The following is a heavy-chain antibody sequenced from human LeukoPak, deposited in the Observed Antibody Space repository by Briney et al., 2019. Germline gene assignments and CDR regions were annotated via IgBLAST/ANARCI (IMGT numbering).Heavy chain of an antibody. V-gene: IGHV3-21*01. CDR2: ISSSGSYI. CDR3: ARVVTYYSGSSGYALDF. CDR1: GFTFSSYS. J-gene: IGHJ4*02. D-gene: IGHD3-22*01. Sequence: GGSLRLSCAASGFTFSSYSMNWVRQAPGKGLEWVSSISSSGSYISYADSVKGRLTISRDNAKNSLYLQMNSLRAEDTAVYYCARVVTYYSGSSGYALDFWGQGALVTVSS.